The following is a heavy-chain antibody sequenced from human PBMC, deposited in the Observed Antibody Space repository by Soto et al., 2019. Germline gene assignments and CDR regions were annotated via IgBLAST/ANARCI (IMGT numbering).Heavy chain of an antibody. Sequence: SVKVSCKASGGTFSSYAISWVRQAPGQGLEWMGGIIPIFGTANYAQKFQGRVTITADESTSTAYMELSSLRSEDTAVYYCARDFMIVGGGINWFDPWGQGTLVTVSS. CDR1: GGTFSSYA. CDR2: IIPIFGTA. V-gene: IGHV1-69*13. J-gene: IGHJ5*02. CDR3: ARDFMIVGGGINWFDP. D-gene: IGHD3-22*01.